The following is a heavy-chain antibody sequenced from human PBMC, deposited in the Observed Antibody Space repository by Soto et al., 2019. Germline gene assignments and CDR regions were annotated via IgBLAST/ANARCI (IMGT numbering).Heavy chain of an antibody. J-gene: IGHJ4*02. D-gene: IGHD4-17*01. Sequence: QLQLQESGSGLVKPSQTLSLTCAVSGGSISSGGYSGSWIRQPPGKGLEWIGYIYHSGSTYYNPSLKSRVTISVDRSKNQFYLKLSSVTDADTAVYYCARASTTVTTLDYWGQGTLVTVSS. CDR1: GGSISSGGYS. CDR2: IYHSGST. V-gene: IGHV4-30-2*01. CDR3: ARASTTVTTLDY.